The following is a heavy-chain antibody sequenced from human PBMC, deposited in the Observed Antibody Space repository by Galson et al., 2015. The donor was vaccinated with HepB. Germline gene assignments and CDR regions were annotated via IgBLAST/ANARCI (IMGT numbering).Heavy chain of an antibody. D-gene: IGHD3-3*01. CDR3: ARDHPYDFWSGRLDV. V-gene: IGHV3-7*03. Sequence: SLRLSCAASGFMFSSYWMTWVRQAPGKGLEWVANIKQDGSEKYYVDSVKGRFSIYRDNDKNSLFLQMNSLRAEGTAVYYCARDHPYDFWSGRLDVWGKGTTVTVSS. J-gene: IGHJ6*04. CDR1: GFMFSSYW. CDR2: IKQDGSEK.